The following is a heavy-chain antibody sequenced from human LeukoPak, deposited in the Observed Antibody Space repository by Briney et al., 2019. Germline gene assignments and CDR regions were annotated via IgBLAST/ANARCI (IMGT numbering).Heavy chain of an antibody. CDR2: LSTDGSST. Sequence: GGSLRLSCAASGFTFSGYWMHWVRQAPGQGLVWLSRLSTDGSSTDYADSVKGRFTISRDNAKNTLYLQMNSLRAEDTAVYYCARVSCDYTTCKYPFDYWGQGTLVTVSS. CDR1: GFTFSGYW. D-gene: IGHD3-3*01. CDR3: ARVSCDYTTCKYPFDY. J-gene: IGHJ4*02. V-gene: IGHV3-74*01.